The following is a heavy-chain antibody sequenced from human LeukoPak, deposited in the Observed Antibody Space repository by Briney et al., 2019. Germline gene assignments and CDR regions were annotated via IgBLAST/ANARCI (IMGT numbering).Heavy chain of an antibody. V-gene: IGHV4-59*01. CDR1: GDFITAYY. CDR2: IYYSGST. D-gene: IGHD2-2*01. Sequence: PSETLSLTCTVSGDFITAYYWSWIRQPPGKGLEWIGYIYYSGSTNYNPSLKSRVTISVDTSKNQFSLKLSSVIAADTAVYYCARTTEGYCSSASCFGFSYSYYMDVWGKGTTVTISS. CDR3: ARTTEGYCSSASCFGFSYSYYMDV. J-gene: IGHJ6*03.